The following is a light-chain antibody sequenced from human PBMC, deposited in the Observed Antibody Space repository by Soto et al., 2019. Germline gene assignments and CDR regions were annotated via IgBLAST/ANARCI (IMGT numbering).Light chain of an antibody. Sequence: QSVLTQPPSVSGAPGQRGTISCTGSSSNIGAGYDVHWYQQLPGTAPKLLIYGNSNRPSGVPDRFSGSKSGTSASLAITGLQAEYEAYYYFQSYDSSLSGSVFGPGTQLTVL. CDR2: GNS. CDR3: QSYDSSLSGSV. CDR1: SSNIGAGYD. V-gene: IGLV1-40*01. J-gene: IGLJ7*01.